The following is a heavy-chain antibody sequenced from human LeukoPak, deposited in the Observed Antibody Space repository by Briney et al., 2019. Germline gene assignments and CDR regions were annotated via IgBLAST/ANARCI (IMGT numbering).Heavy chain of an antibody. V-gene: IGHV3-33*08. D-gene: IGHD2-2*01. J-gene: IGHJ6*02. CDR2: IWYDGSNK. CDR1: GFTFSSYG. Sequence: GGSLRLSCAASGFTFSSYGMHWVRQAPGKGLEWVAVIWYDGSNKYYADSVKGRFTISRDNSKNTLYLQMNSLRAEDTAVYYCARLGSDYCSSTSCYVHGMDVWGQGTTVTVSS. CDR3: ARLGSDYCSSTSCYVHGMDV.